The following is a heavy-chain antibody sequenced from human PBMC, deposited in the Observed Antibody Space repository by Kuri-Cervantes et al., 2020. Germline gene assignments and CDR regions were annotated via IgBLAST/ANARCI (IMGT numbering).Heavy chain of an antibody. CDR3: ARGIIAVAGMPLS. CDR1: GGSISSYY. Sequence: GSLRLSCTVSGGSISSYYWSWIRQPPGKGLEWIGYIYYSGSTNYNPSLKSRVTISVDRSKNQFSLKLSSVTAADTAVYYCARGIIAVAGMPLSWGQGTLVTVSS. CDR2: IYYSGST. J-gene: IGHJ5*02. V-gene: IGHV4-59*12. D-gene: IGHD6-19*01.